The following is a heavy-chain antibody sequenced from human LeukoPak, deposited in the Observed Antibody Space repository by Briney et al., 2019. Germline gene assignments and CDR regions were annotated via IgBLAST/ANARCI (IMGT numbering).Heavy chain of an antibody. Sequence: SETLSLTCPVYGVSFIYYSWNSLRQSPGKALEWIGYRYYSGSTTYNPSLKSRVTISVDTSKSQFSLKLISVTAANTAIYYCARVRGNFETDWGQGTLVTVSS. CDR3: ARVRGNFETD. V-gene: IGHV4-59*01. D-gene: IGHD3-16*01. CDR2: RYYSGST. CDR1: GVSFIYYS. J-gene: IGHJ1*01.